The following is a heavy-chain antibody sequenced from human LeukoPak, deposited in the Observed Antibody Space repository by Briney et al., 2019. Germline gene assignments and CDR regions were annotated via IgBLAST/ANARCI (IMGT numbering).Heavy chain of an antibody. D-gene: IGHD1-26*01. CDR2: IYSGGST. V-gene: IGHV3-53*01. CDR1: GFTFSSYS. CDR3: ARELIGGSYGDYFDY. J-gene: IGHJ4*02. Sequence: GGSLRLSCAASGFTFSSYSMNWVRQAPGKGLEWVSVIYSGGSTYYADSVKGRFTISRDNSKNTLYLQMNSLRAEDTAVYYCARELIGGSYGDYFDYWGQGTLVTVSS.